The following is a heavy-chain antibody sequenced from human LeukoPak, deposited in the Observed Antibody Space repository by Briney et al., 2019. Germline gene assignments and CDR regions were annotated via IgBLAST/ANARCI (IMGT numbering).Heavy chain of an antibody. J-gene: IGHJ5*02. CDR1: GGSISSYY. CDR3: ARDRIAVAGLNWFDP. D-gene: IGHD6-19*01. V-gene: IGHV4-4*07. CDR2: IYTSGST. Sequence: SETLSLTCTVSGGSISSYYWSWIRQPAGKGLEWIGRIYTSGSTNYNPSLKSRVTMSVDTSKNQFSLKLSSVTAADTAVYYCARDRIAVAGLNWFDPWGQGTLVTVSS.